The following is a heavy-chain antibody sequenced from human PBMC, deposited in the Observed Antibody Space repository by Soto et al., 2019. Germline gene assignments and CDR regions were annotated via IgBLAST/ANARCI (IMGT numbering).Heavy chain of an antibody. CDR3: TTPRLDYYYYYGMDV. D-gene: IGHD2-21*01. J-gene: IGHJ6*02. V-gene: IGHV3-15*07. Sequence: EVQLVESGGGLVKPGGSLRLSCAASGFTFSNAWMNWVRQAPGKGLEWVGRIKSKTSGGTTDYAAPVKGRFTISRDESKNTLYLQMNSLKTEDTAVYYCTTPRLDYYYYYGMDVWGQGTTVTVSS. CDR2: IKSKTSGGTT. CDR1: GFTFSNAW.